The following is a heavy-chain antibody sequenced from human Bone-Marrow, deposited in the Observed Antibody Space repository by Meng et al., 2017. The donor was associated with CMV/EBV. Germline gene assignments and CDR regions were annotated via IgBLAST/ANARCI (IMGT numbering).Heavy chain of an antibody. J-gene: IGHJ4*02. D-gene: IGHD6-13*01. CDR1: GGSFSGYY. CDR2: INHSGST. V-gene: IGHV4-34*01. Sequence: SETLSLTCAVFGGSFSGYYWSWIRQPPGKGLEWIGEINHSGSTNYNPSLTSRVTISVDTSKNPFSLKLSSVTAADTAVYYWARGRVCISSWYYLGPGAFDYWGQGTLVTVSS. CDR3: ARGRVCISSWYYLGPGAFDY.